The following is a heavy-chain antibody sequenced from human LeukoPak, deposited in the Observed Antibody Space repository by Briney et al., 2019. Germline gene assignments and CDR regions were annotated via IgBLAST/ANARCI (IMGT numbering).Heavy chain of an antibody. CDR1: GFTFSSYG. V-gene: IGHV3-23*01. J-gene: IGHJ4*02. CDR3: AKRSGSYLSPLYYFDY. Sequence: GGSLRLSCAASGFTFSSYGMSWVRQAPGKGLEWVSAISGSGGSTYYADSVKGRFTISRDNSKNMLYLQMNSLRAEDTAVYYCAKRSGSYLSPLYYFDYWGQGTLVTVSS. CDR2: ISGSGGST. D-gene: IGHD1-26*01.